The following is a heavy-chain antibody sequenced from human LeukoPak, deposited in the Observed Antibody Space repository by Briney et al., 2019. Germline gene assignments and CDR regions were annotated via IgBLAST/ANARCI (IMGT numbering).Heavy chain of an antibody. CDR3: ARAVISFGAAVAKGFDC. J-gene: IGHJ4*02. Sequence: SETLSLTCTVSADSISNYYWSWIRQPPGKGLEWIGYIFFTGNTNYNPSLKSRVTISVDTSKNQFSLNLNSVTAADTAVYYCARAVISFGAAVAKGFDCWGQGTLVTVSS. V-gene: IGHV4-59*01. CDR2: IFFTGNT. CDR1: ADSISNYY. D-gene: IGHD3-16*01.